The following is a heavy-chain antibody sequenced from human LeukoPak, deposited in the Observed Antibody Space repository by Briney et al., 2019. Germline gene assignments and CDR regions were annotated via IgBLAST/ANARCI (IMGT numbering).Heavy chain of an antibody. Sequence: PGGSLRLPCAASGFTFSSYAMSWVRQAPGKGLEWVSAISGSGGSTYYADSVKGRFTISRDNSKNTLYLQMNSLRAEDTAVYYCAKDLDNVVRGVTPFDYWGQGTLVTVSS. CDR3: AKDLDNVVRGVTPFDY. V-gene: IGHV3-23*01. CDR2: ISGSGGST. J-gene: IGHJ4*02. CDR1: GFTFSSYA. D-gene: IGHD3-10*01.